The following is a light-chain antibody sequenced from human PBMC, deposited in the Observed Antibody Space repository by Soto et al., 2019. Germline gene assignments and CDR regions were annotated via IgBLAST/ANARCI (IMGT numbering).Light chain of an antibody. CDR2: EVS. Sequence: QSVLPQPPSATGSPGQSVTISCTGTSSDVGGYNYVSWYQQHPGKAPKPMIYEVSKRPSGVPDRFSGSKSGNTASLTVSGLQAEDEADYYCISYAGSNLLYVFGTGTKVTVL. V-gene: IGLV2-8*01. CDR3: ISYAGSNLLYV. CDR1: SSDVGGYNY. J-gene: IGLJ1*01.